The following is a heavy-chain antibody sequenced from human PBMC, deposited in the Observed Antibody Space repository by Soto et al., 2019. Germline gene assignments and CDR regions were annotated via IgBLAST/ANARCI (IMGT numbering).Heavy chain of an antibody. CDR1: GFTFDDYA. CDR2: ISWNSGSI. CDR3: AKAVSGHNWFDP. Sequence: EVQLVESGGGLVQPGRSLRLSCAASGFTFDDYAMHWVRQAPGKGLEWVSGISWNSGSIGYADSVKGRFTISRDNAKNSLYLQMNSLRAEDTALYYCAKAVSGHNWFDPWGQGTLVTVYS. V-gene: IGHV3-9*01. J-gene: IGHJ5*02. D-gene: IGHD6-19*01.